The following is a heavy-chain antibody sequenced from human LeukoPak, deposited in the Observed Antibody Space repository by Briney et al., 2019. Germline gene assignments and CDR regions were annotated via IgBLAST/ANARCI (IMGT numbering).Heavy chain of an antibody. CDR1: GGSISSHY. D-gene: IGHD6-13*01. V-gene: IGHV4-59*11. J-gene: IGHJ4*02. CDR3: ARDRPSSSSWYVVDY. Sequence: SETLSLTCTVSGGSISSHYWSWIRQPPGKGLEWIGYIYYSGSTNYNPSLKSRVTISVDTSKNQFSLKLSSVTAADTAVYYCARDRPSSSSWYVVDYWGQGTLVTVSS. CDR2: IYYSGST.